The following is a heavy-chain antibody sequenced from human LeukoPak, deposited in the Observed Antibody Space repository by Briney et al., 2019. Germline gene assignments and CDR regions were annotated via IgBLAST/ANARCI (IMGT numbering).Heavy chain of an antibody. CDR1: GFTFSSYS. D-gene: IGHD1-7*01. J-gene: IGHJ4*02. CDR2: ISSSSSYI. Sequence: GSLRLSCAASGFTFSSYSMNWVRQAPGKGLEWVSSISSSSSYIYYADSVKGRFTISRDNAKNSLYLQMNSLRAEDTAVYYCARGGNNWNYTTGDYWGQGTLVTVSS. V-gene: IGHV3-21*01. CDR3: ARGGNNWNYTTGDY.